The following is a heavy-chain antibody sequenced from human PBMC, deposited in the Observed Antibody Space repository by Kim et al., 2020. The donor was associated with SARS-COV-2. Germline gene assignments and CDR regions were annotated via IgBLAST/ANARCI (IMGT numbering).Heavy chain of an antibody. D-gene: IGHD6-19*01. Sequence: SETLSHTCSVSGDSLYSYYWSWIRQPPGKGLEWIGHISYRGSTNYNPSLKSRVSMSVDTSKNQFSLNLNSVTAADTAVYYCARARWLPFHDALDKWGQGTSVPV. CDR2: ISYRGST. J-gene: IGHJ3*02. CDR3: ARARWLPFHDALDK. V-gene: IGHV4-59*01. CDR1: GDSLYSYY.